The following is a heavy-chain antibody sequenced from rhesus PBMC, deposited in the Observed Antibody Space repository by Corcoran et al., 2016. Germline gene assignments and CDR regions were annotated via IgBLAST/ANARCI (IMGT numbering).Heavy chain of an antibody. CDR3: ASAYGLDS. J-gene: IGHJ6*01. Sequence: QVQLQESGPGLVKPSETLSLTCAVSGGSIRTNYWTWIRPPPGKGLEWIGRIYGCSGSTSYNPCLTSRVTSSTDTSKNQFSLKLSSVTAADTAVYYCASAYGLDSWGQGVVVTVSS. CDR1: GGSIRTNY. CDR2: IYGCSGST. V-gene: IGHV4-147*01.